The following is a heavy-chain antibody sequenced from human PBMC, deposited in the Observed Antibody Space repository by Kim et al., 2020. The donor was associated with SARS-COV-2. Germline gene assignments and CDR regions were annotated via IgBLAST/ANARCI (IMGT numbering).Heavy chain of an antibody. CDR2: IYSGGSST. J-gene: IGHJ6*01. CDR3: ASLGGIVVVPAALLDV. CDR1: GFTFSSYA. D-gene: IGHD2-2*01. Sequence: GGSLRLSCAASGFTFSSYAMSWVRQAPGKGLEWVSVIYSGGSSTYYADSVKGRFTISRDNSKNTLYLQMNSLRAEDTAVYYCASLGGIVVVPAALLDVWG. V-gene: IGHV3-23*03.